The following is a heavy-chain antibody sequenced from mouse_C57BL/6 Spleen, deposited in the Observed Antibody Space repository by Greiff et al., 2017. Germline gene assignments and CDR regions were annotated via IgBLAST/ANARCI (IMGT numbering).Heavy chain of an antibody. Sequence: VKLVESGAELARPGASVKMSCKASGYTFTSSTMHWVKQRPGQGLEWIGYINPSSGYTKYNQKFKDKATLTAEKSSSSAYMQLSSLTSADSAVYDCARSELVPPFDYWGQGTTLTVSS. CDR2: INPSSGYT. D-gene: IGHD4-1*01. CDR1: GYTFTSST. J-gene: IGHJ2*01. CDR3: ARSELVPPFDY. V-gene: IGHV1-4*01.